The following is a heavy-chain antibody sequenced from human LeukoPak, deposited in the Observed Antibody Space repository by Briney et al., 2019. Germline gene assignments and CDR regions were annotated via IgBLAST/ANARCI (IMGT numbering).Heavy chain of an antibody. D-gene: IGHD1-1*01. Sequence: ASVKVSCKASGYTFTTYDINWVRQATGQGLQWMGWINPNSGNTGYAQEFQGRITITRNTSISTVYMELSSLRSEDTAVYYCARGPPTAQYFQHWGQGTLVTVSS. V-gene: IGHV1-8*03. CDR1: GYTFTTYD. J-gene: IGHJ1*01. CDR2: INPNSGNT. CDR3: ARGPPTAQYFQH.